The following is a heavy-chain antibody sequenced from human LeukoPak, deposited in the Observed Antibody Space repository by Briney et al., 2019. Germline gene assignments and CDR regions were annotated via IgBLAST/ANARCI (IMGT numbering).Heavy chain of an antibody. Sequence: GGSLRLSCAASGFTFSIYWMSWVRRAPGKGLEWVANIKQDGSEKYYVDSVKGRFTISRDNAKNSLYLQMNSLRAEDTAVYYCARDAPPLRFLEWLSEFDYWGQGTLVTVSS. CDR1: GFTFSIYW. V-gene: IGHV3-7*01. CDR3: ARDAPPLRFLEWLSEFDY. CDR2: IKQDGSEK. D-gene: IGHD3-3*01. J-gene: IGHJ4*02.